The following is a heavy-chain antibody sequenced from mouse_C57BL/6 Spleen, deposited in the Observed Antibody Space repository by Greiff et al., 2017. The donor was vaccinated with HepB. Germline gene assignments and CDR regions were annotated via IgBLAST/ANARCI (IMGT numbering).Heavy chain of an antibody. CDR2: IYPSDSET. J-gene: IGHJ2*01. D-gene: IGHD1-1*01. CDR1: GYTFTSYW. Sequence: QVQLQQPGAELVRPGSSVKLSCKASGYTFTSYWMDWVKQRPGQGLEWIGNIYPSDSETHYNQKFKDKATLTVDKSSSTAYMQLSSLTSEDSAVYYCGRRLYGSSYEYDYWGQGTTLTVSS. V-gene: IGHV1-61*01. CDR3: GRRLYGSSYEYDY.